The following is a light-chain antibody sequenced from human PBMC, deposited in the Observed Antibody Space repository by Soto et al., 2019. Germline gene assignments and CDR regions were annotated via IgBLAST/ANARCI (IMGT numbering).Light chain of an antibody. CDR2: AAS. J-gene: IGKJ4*01. V-gene: IGKV1-16*02. CDR3: QQYHSYPVT. CDR1: QGINNF. Sequence: DIQMTQSPSSLSASVGDTVTITCRASQGINNFLAWLQQKPGKAPKSLIHAASSLQSGVPSNFSGSGSGTDFTLTISSLQPEDFATYYCQQYHSYPVTFGGGTKVEIK.